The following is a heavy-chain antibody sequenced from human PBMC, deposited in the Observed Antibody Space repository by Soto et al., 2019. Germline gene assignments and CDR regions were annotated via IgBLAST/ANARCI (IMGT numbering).Heavy chain of an antibody. CDR1: GYTFTSYY. J-gene: IGHJ6*02. V-gene: IGHV1-2*04. Sequence: ASVKVSCKASGYTFTSYYMHWVRQAPGQGLEWMGWINPNSGGTNYAQKFQGWVTMTRDTSISTAYMELSRLRSDDTAVYYCARERSPQGEGYGMDVWGQGTTVTVSS. CDR3: ARERSPQGEGYGMDV. CDR2: INPNSGGT. D-gene: IGHD2-21*01.